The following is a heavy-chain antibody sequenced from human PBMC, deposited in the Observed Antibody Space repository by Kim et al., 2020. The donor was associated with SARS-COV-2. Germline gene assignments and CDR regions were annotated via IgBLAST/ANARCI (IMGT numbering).Heavy chain of an antibody. D-gene: IGHD1-20*01. V-gene: IGHV1-2*06. J-gene: IGHJ4*02. Sequence: ASVKVSCKASGYSFTAYYIHWVRQAPGQGLEWMGRINPNTGGTTIAQKFQGRVTLTRDMSISTAYMDLNTLISDDSAVYYCARARGDSNSNLFDHWGQGT. CDR2: INPNTGGT. CDR3: ARARGDSNSNLFDH. CDR1: GYSFTAYY.